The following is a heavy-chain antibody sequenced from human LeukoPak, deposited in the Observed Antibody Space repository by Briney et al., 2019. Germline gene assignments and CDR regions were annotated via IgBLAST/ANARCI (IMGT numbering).Heavy chain of an antibody. V-gene: IGHV4-39*01. CDR3: ASLSRNPGYSSGWPYFDY. D-gene: IGHD6-19*01. Sequence: SETLSLTCTVSGGSISSSSYYWGWIRQPPRKGLEWIGSIYYSGSTYYNPSLKSRVTISVDTSKNQFSLKLSSVAAADTAVYYCASLSRNPGYSSGWPYFDYWGQGTLVTVSS. J-gene: IGHJ4*02. CDR1: GGSISSSSYY. CDR2: IYYSGST.